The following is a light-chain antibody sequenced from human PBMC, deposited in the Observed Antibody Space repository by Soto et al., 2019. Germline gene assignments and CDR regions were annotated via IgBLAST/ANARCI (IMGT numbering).Light chain of an antibody. Sequence: QSALTQPASVSGSPGQSITISCTGTSSDVGGYNYVSWYQQHPGKAPKLMIYEVSNRPSGVSNRFSGSKSGNTASLTISGLQAEDEADYYCSSSTSSSTLNWVFGGGTKVTVL. V-gene: IGLV2-14*01. CDR1: SSDVGGYNY. CDR2: EVS. CDR3: SSSTSSSTLNWV. J-gene: IGLJ3*02.